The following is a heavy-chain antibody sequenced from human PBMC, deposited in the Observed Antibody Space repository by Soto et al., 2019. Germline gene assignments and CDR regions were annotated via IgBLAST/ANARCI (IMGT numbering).Heavy chain of an antibody. CDR3: ARGTDSTQIASYHYGMDV. V-gene: IGHV4-61*08. J-gene: IGHJ6*02. CDR2: NHNRGST. CDR1: GVSVSSDDYY. Sequence: PSETLSLTCSVSGVSVSSDDYYWNWIRHPPGKGLEWIGYNHNRGSTNYNPSLRSRVTISLDTSKDQVSLRLTSVTAADTAVYYCARGTDSTQIASYHYGMDVWGRGTSVTVSS. D-gene: IGHD2-8*02.